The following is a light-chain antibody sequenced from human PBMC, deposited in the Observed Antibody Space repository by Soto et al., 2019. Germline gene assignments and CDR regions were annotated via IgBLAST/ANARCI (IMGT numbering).Light chain of an antibody. J-gene: IGKJ1*01. CDR3: QQYFEWPPMT. Sequence: VMTQSPATLSVSPGERATLSCWSSETVATNLAWYQQKPRQAPSLLISGASTRAAGISARFRGSGSATEFPLTISRLRYEDSAIYYCQQYFEWPPMTFGQGTTVEI. CDR2: GAS. CDR1: ETVATN. V-gene: IGKV3-15*01.